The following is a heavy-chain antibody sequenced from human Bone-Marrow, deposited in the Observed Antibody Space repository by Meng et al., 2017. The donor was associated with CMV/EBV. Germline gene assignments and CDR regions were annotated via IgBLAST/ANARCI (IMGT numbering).Heavy chain of an antibody. J-gene: IGHJ5*02. V-gene: IGHV3-11*01. CDR2: IRNTGSTK. Sequence: GESLKISCAASGFTFSDYYMNWIRQAPGKGPEWVSFIRNTGSTKYYADSVKGRFTISRDNAKNTLYLQMNSLRVEDTAVYYCAKVPQYYDFWSGYSTWGQGTLVTVSS. D-gene: IGHD3-3*01. CDR1: GFTFSDYY. CDR3: AKVPQYYDFWSGYST.